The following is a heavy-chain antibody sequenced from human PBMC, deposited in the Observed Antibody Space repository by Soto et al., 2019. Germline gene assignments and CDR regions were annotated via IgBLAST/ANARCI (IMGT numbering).Heavy chain of an antibody. CDR2: ISGSGGST. CDR3: AKDSLDILTGYAIFDY. Sequence: GGSLRLSCAASGFTFSSYAMSWVRQAPGKGLEWVSAISGSGGSTYYADSVKGRFTISRDNSKNTLYLQMNSLRAEDTAVYYCAKDSLDILTGYAIFDYWGQGTLVTVSS. CDR1: GFTFSSYA. J-gene: IGHJ4*02. D-gene: IGHD3-9*01. V-gene: IGHV3-23*01.